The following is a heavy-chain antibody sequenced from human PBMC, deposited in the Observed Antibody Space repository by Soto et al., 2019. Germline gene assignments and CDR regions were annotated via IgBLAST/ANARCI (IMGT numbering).Heavy chain of an antibody. CDR1: GFTFSSYA. Sequence: GGSLRLSCAASGFTFSSYAMSWVRQAPGKGLEWVSAISGSGGSTYYADSVKGRFTISRDNSKNTLYLQMNSLRAEDTAVYYCARLEMVRGVIHFDYWGQGTLVTVSS. D-gene: IGHD3-10*01. J-gene: IGHJ4*02. V-gene: IGHV3-23*01. CDR3: ARLEMVRGVIHFDY. CDR2: ISGSGGST.